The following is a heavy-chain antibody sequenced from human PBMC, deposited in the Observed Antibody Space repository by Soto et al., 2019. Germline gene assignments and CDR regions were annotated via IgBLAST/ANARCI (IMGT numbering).Heavy chain of an antibody. V-gene: IGHV1-3*01. CDR2: IKPASGQT. CDR3: GRSVVGATGEILYNAMDV. Sequence: QVQLVQSGAEVKKPGASVKVSCKASGYTFTTYALHWVRQAPGQRPEWMGWIKPASGQTKYSKKFQDRVTITRDTSASTGYMELSSLRSEDTAVYYCGRSVVGATGEILYNAMDVWGQGTTVTVSS. CDR1: GYTFTTYA. D-gene: IGHD1-26*01. J-gene: IGHJ6*02.